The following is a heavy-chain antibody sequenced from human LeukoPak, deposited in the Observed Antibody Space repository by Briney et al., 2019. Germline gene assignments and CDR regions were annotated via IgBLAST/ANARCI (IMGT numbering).Heavy chain of an antibody. V-gene: IGHV3-30*18. CDR2: ISYDGTNK. Sequence: GRSLRLSCAASGFTFGSYGMHWVRQAPGKGLEWVAVISYDGTNKYYADSVKGRFTISRDNSKNTLYLQMNSLRPEDTAVYYCAKIPTYYDFWSGLTFDYWGQGTLVTVSS. CDR3: AKIPTYYDFWSGLTFDY. J-gene: IGHJ4*02. CDR1: GFTFGSYG. D-gene: IGHD3-3*01.